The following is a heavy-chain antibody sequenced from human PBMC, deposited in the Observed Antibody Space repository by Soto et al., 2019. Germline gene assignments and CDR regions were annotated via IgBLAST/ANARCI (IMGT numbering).Heavy chain of an antibody. CDR1: GYTFTSYY. D-gene: IGHD3-22*01. J-gene: IGHJ3*02. CDR3: ARDLYDRGAFDI. Sequence: ASVKVSCKAPGYTFTSYYMHWVRQAPGQGLEWMGIINPSGGSTSYAQKFQGRVTMTRDTSTSTVYMELSSLRSEDTAVYYCARDLYDRGAFDIWGQGTMVTVSS. V-gene: IGHV1-46*01. CDR2: INPSGGST.